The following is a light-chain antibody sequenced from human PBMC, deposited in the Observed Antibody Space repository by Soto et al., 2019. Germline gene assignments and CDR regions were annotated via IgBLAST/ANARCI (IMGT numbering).Light chain of an antibody. J-gene: IGKJ5*01. CDR3: QQTSSTPIT. V-gene: IGKV1-39*01. CDR2: ASS. CDR1: QTISNT. Sequence: DIQMTQSPSSLSASVGDRVTITCRASQTISNTLNWYQQRPGKPPNLLIYASSTLQSGVPPRFSGGGSGTEFTLTISCLQPEDFATYYCQQTSSTPITFGPGTRLEIK.